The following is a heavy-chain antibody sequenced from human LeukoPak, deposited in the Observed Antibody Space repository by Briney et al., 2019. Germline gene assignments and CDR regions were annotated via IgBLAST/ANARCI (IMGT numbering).Heavy chain of an antibody. J-gene: IGHJ6*03. CDR1: GYTFTGYY. V-gene: IGHV1-2*02. CDR2: INPNSGGT. Sequence: ASVRVSCKAFGYTFTGYYMHWVRQAPGQGLEWMGWINPNSGGTNYAQKFQGRVTMTRDTSISTAYMELSRLRSDDTAVYYCARAEYDFWSGYYPGVDYYYMDVWGRGTTVTVSS. CDR3: ARAEYDFWSGYYPGVDYYYMDV. D-gene: IGHD3-3*01.